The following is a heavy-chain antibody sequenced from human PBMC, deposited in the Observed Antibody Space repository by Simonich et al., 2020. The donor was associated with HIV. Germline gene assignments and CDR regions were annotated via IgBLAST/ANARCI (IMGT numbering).Heavy chain of an antibody. CDR1: GFTFGSYW. Sequence: EVQLVESGGGLVQPGGSLRLSCAASGFTFGSYWLTWVRQATGKGLEWVANIKQDGSEKYNVDSVKCRFTISRDNTKNSLYLQMNSLRADDTAVYYCARGGYGFVYVDYWGQGTLVTVSS. D-gene: IGHD5-18*01. J-gene: IGHJ4*02. CDR2: IKQDGSEK. V-gene: IGHV3-7*01. CDR3: ARGGYGFVYVDY.